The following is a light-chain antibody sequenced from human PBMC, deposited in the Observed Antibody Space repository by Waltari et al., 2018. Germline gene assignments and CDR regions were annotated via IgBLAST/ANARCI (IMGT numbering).Light chain of an antibody. CDR3: HQYYSTPWT. V-gene: IGKV4-1*01. J-gene: IGKJ1*01. Sequence: DIVMTQSPDSLAVSLGERATINCQSSQSVLYSSNNKNYLAWYQQKPGQPPKLLIYWASTRESGVPDRFSGSGSGTDFTLTINSLQAEDVAVYYCHQYYSTPWTFGQGTKVEIK. CDR2: WAS. CDR1: QSVLYSSNNKNY.